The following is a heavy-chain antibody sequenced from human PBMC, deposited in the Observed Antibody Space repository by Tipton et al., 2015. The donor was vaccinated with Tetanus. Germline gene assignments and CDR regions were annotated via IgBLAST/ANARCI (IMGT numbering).Heavy chain of an antibody. D-gene: IGHD3-16*02. CDR3: ARAHYDIVWGSYRPSSAGYFFDY. Sequence: TLSLTCTVSGGSVRSGDYSWNWIRQPPGKGLEWLAYISPSGRTNSNYSLKSRITISQDKSKNQFSLRLTSVTSADTAVYYCARAHYDIVWGSYRPSSAGYFFDYWGQGTLVIVSS. V-gene: IGHV4-61*08. CDR2: ISPSGRT. CDR1: GGSVRSGDYS. J-gene: IGHJ4*02.